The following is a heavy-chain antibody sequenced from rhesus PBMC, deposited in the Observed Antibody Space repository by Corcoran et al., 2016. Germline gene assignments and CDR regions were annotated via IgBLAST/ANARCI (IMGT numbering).Heavy chain of an antibody. Sequence: QVKLQPWGEGLVKPSETMSLTGAVYGGSISGYYYWSWIRQPPGRGLAWIGNIDGNSAGPNYNPSLTNRVTISKDTSKNQFSLKLRSVTAADTAVYYCARDAEYCTGSGCYTNFDYWGQGVLVTVSS. CDR2: IDGNSAGP. D-gene: IGHD2-21*01. J-gene: IGHJ4*01. CDR3: ARDAEYCTGSGCYTNFDY. CDR1: GGSISGYYY. V-gene: IGHV4-73*01.